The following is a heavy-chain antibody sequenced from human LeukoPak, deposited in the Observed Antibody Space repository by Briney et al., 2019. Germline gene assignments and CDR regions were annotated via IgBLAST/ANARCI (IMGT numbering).Heavy chain of an antibody. D-gene: IGHD2/OR15-2a*01. CDR2: ISDMGSI. V-gene: IGHV4-59*08. CDR3: AGHHPRNTVDF. J-gene: IGHJ4*02. CDR1: GGSISSYY. Sequence: SETLSLTCTVSGGSISSYYWSWIRQPPGKGLEWIAYISDMGSINYNPSLKSRVTISLETSKNQFSLKLSSVTAADTAVYYCAGHHPRNTVDFWGQGTLVTVSS.